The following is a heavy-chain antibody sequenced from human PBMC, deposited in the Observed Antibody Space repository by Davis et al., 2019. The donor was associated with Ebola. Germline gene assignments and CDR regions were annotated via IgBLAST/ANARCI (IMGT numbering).Heavy chain of an antibody. CDR2: IWYDGNNK. D-gene: IGHD6-19*01. J-gene: IGHJ1*01. CDR1: GFTFSGYG. Sequence: PGGSLRLSCAASGFTFSGYGMHWVRQAPGKGLEWVAAIWYDGNNKYYADSVKGRFTISRDISKNTLYLQMNSLRAEDTAVYFCARGGYSSGWHVEYFQHWGQGTLVTVSS. V-gene: IGHV3-33*01. CDR3: ARGGYSSGWHVEYFQH.